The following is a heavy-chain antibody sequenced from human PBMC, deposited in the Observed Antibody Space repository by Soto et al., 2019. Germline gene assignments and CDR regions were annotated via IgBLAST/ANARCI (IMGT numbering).Heavy chain of an antibody. Sequence: PSEILSLTCTVSGGSLSSYYWSWIRQSPGKGLENLGYIYYSDSTNYNPSFKSRITISVDTSKNQFSLTLSSVTAADTAVYYCARRYGLSAFDIWGQGTMVPVSS. J-gene: IGHJ3*02. CDR1: GGSLSSYY. CDR3: ARRYGLSAFDI. CDR2: IYYSDST. D-gene: IGHD3-10*01. V-gene: IGHV4-59*08.